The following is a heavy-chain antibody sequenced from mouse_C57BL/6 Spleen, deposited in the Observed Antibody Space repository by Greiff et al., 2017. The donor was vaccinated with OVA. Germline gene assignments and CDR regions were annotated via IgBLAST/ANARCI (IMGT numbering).Heavy chain of an antibody. D-gene: IGHD4-1*01. V-gene: IGHV7-3*01. CDR2: IRNKANGYTT. Sequence: EVMLVESGGGLVQPGGSLSLSCAASGFTFTDYYMSWVRQPPGKALEWLGFIRNKANGYTTEYSASVKGRFTISRDNSQSILYLQMNALGAEDSATYDCARLTGDAMDYWGQGTSVTVSS. J-gene: IGHJ4*01. CDR1: GFTFTDYY. CDR3: ARLTGDAMDY.